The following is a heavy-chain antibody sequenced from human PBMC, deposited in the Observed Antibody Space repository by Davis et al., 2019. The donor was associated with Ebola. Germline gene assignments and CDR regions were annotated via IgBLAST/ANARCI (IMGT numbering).Heavy chain of an antibody. CDR2: INHSGST. V-gene: IGHV4-34*01. CDR1: GGSFSGYY. J-gene: IGHJ4*02. D-gene: IGHD3-22*01. CDR3: ARGGDDSSGYSNDY. Sequence: MPGGSLRLSCAVYGGSFSGYYWSWIRQPPGKGLEWIGEINHSGSTNYNPSLKSRVTISVDTSKNQFSLKLTSVTAADTAVYYCARGGDDSSGYSNDYWGQGTLVTVSS.